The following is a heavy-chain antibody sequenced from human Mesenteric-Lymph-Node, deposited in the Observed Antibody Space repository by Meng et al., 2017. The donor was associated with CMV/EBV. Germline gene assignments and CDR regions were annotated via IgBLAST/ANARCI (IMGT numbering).Heavy chain of an antibody. J-gene: IGHJ5*02. CDR2: VHYTGST. V-gene: IGHV4-39*01. CDR3: ARPFPSWQSPRLDPFGA. D-gene: IGHD6-19*01. Sequence: QLQRRESGPGQVKPSETLSLPCTVSGDSISSFYYWGWIRQPPGRGLEWIGSVHYTGSTYYSPSLKSRVTVSVDTSKNQFSLRLTSVTAADTAVYYCARPFPSWQSPRLDPFGAWGQGTLVTVSS. CDR1: GDSISSFYY.